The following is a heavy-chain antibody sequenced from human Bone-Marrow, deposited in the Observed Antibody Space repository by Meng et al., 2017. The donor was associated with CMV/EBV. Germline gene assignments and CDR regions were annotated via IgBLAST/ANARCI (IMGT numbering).Heavy chain of an antibody. CDR2: AGNKANRYTT. J-gene: IGHJ3*01. Sequence: GESLKISCAVSGFTFSSYSMNWVRQAPGKGLEWVGRAGNKANRYTTEYAPSVTGRFTFSRDDSENSLYLQMNSLKSEDTAVYYCTKGYSGVDIYAFDVWGHGTLVTVSS. CDR1: GFTFSSYS. CDR3: TKGYSGVDIYAFDV. V-gene: IGHV3-72*01. D-gene: IGHD1-26*01.